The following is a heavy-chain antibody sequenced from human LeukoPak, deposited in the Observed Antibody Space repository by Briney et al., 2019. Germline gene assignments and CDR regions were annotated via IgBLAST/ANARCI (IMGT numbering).Heavy chain of an antibody. CDR3: AREEYYDILTGSYYFDY. J-gene: IGHJ4*02. V-gene: IGHV4-39*07. D-gene: IGHD3-9*01. CDR2: INYSGRT. Sequence: PSETLSLTCTISDDSISNNRYFWAWIRQPPGKGLEWIGSINYSGRTYYNPSLKSRLTMSVDTAKRQFSLKLISVTAADTALYYCAREEYYDILTGSYYFDYWGQGTLVTVSS. CDR1: DDSISNNRYF.